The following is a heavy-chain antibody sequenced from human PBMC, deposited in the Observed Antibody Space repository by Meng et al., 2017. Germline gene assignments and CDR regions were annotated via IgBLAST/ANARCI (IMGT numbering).Heavy chain of an antibody. V-gene: IGHV4-39*07. CDR3: ARLYWFDP. CDR2: IYYSGST. Sequence: LQESGPVLVKPSETLSLTCTVSGGAISSSSYYWGWIRQPPGKGLEWIGSIYYSGSTYYNPSLKSRVTISVDTSKNQFSLKPSSVTAADTAVYYCARLYWFDPWGQGTLVTVSS. CDR1: GGAISSSSYY. J-gene: IGHJ5*02.